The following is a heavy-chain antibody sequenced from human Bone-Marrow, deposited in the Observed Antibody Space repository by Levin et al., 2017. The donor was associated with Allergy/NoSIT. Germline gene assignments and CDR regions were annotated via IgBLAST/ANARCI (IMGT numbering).Heavy chain of an antibody. CDR3: ARQAVGEQLVEHYFDY. Sequence: PSETLSLTCTVSGGSISSSSYYWGWIRQPPGKGLEWIGSIYYSGSTYYNPSLKSRVTISVDTSKNQFSLKLSSVTAADTAVYYCARQAVGEQLVEHYFDYWGQGTLVTVSS. V-gene: IGHV4-39*01. J-gene: IGHJ4*02. D-gene: IGHD6-6*01. CDR1: GGSISSSSYY. CDR2: IYYSGST.